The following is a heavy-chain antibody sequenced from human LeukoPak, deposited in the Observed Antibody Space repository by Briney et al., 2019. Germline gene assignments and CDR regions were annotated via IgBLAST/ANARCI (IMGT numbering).Heavy chain of an antibody. CDR3: ARHSSSWYRRPNNWFDP. D-gene: IGHD6-13*01. CDR2: IYYSGST. J-gene: IGHJ5*02. CDR1: GGSISSYY. V-gene: IGHV4-59*01. Sequence: PSETLSLTCTVSGGSISSYYWSWIRQPPGKGLEWIGYIYYSGSTNYNPSLKSRVTISVDTSKNQFSLKLSSVPAADTAVYYCARHSSSWYRRPNNWFDPWGQGTLVTVSS.